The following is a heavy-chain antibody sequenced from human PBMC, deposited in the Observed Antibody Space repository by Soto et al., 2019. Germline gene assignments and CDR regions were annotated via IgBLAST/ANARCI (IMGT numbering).Heavy chain of an antibody. CDR3: ARDCSGGSCYPALGA. CDR2: IYSDGTT. V-gene: IGHV3-53*01. CDR1: GFAVSNTY. D-gene: IGHD2-15*01. J-gene: IGHJ5*02. Sequence: EVHLVESGGCLIQPGGSLTLSCAASGFAVSNTYMSWVRQAPGRGLEWVSFIYSDGTTCYADSVKGRLTISRDTSKNTLSLQMNSLRAEDTAVYYCARDCSGGSCYPALGAWGQGTLVTVSS.